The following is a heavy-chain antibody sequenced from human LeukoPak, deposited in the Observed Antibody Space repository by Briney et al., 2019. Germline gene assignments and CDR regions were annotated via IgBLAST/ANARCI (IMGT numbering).Heavy chain of an antibody. J-gene: IGHJ4*02. D-gene: IGHD6-13*01. Sequence: LGESLKISCKGSGYRFTSYWISWVRQMPGKGLEWMGRIDPSDSYTNYSPSFQGQFTISADKSISTAYLQWSSLKASDSAIYYCAGAAAGTAIDSWGQGTLVTVSS. CDR3: AGAAAGTAIDS. CDR2: IDPSDSYT. V-gene: IGHV5-10-1*01. CDR1: GYRFTSYW.